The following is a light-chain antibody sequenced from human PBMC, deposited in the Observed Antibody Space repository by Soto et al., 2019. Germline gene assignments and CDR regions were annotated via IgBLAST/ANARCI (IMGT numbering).Light chain of an antibody. V-gene: IGLV2-14*03. CDR2: YVD. Sequence: QSALTHPRSVCWSPGHSITISCTGTSRDVGAYDYVSWYLQYPDKAPQLLIYYVDHRPSGVSSRFSGSKSGNTASLTISGLQAEEEGDYYCCSYADATIYFFGTGTKVTV. CDR1: SRDVGAYDY. CDR3: CSYADATIYF. J-gene: IGLJ1*01.